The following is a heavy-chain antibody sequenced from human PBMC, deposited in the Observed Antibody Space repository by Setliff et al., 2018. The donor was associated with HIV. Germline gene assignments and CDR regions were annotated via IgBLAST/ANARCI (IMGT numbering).Heavy chain of an antibody. J-gene: IGHJ3*01. CDR2: IYPGDSDT. Sequence: GESLKISCKGSGYSFTNYLIGWVRQMPGKGLEWMGIIYPGDSDTRYSPSFRGQVTISADKSITSAFLQLRRVKVSDTGLYFCARSRVGSSDAFDVWGQGTLVTVSS. D-gene: IGHD3-10*01. V-gene: IGHV5-51*01. CDR1: GYSFTNYL. CDR3: ARSRVGSSDAFDV.